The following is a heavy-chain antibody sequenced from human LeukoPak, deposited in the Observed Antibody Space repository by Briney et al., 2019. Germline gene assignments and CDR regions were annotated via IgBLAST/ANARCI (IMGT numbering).Heavy chain of an antibody. V-gene: IGHV3-7*01. D-gene: IGHD3-10*01. CDR1: GFTFSGDA. CDR2: IKQDGSEN. CDR3: ARWIGGFDY. J-gene: IGHJ4*02. Sequence: GGALRLSCAPSGFTFSGDAMSWGRQAPGKGREWVANIKQDGSENYYVDSVKGRFTISRDNAKNSLYLQMNSLRAEDTAVYYCARWIGGFDYWGQGTLVTVSS.